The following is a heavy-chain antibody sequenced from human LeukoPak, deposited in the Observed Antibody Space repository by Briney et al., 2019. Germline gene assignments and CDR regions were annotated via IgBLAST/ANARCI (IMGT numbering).Heavy chain of an antibody. V-gene: IGHV3-23*01. CDR1: GFAFSIFA. CDR3: AKDLNYAFDY. D-gene: IGHD1-7*01. CDR2: LSGNGVKT. Sequence: GGSLRLSCAASGFAFSIFAMNWVRQAPGKGMEWVSALSGNGVKTYYADSVKGRFTISRDNSGNTLYLQMNSLRAEDTAIYFCAKDLNYAFDYWGQGAVVTVSS. J-gene: IGHJ4*02.